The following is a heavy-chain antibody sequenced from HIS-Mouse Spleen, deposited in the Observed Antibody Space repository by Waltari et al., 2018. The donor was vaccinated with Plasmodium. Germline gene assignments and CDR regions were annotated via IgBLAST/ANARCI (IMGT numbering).Heavy chain of an antibody. Sequence: QVQLQQWGAGLLTPSETLSLTCAVYGGSFSGYYWSWIRQPPGKGLEWIGEINHSGGTNYNPSLKSRVTISVDTSKNQFSLKLSSVTAADTAVYYCASSGSGSYYYWGQGTLVTVSS. D-gene: IGHD3-10*01. J-gene: IGHJ4*02. CDR1: GGSFSGYY. CDR2: INHSGGT. CDR3: ASSGSGSYYY. V-gene: IGHV4-34*01.